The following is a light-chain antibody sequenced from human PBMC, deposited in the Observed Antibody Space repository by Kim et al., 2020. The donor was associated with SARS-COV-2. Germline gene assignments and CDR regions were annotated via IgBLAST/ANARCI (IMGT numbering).Light chain of an antibody. CDR1: QSVSSSH. CDR2: GAS. V-gene: IGKV3-20*01. Sequence: EIVLTQSPGSMSLSPGERATLSCRASQSVSSSHLAWYQQKPGQAPRLLIYGASSRATGIPDRFSGSGSGTDFTLTISRLEPEDFAVYLCQHYGGSPLTFGGGTNLE. J-gene: IGKJ4*01. CDR3: QHYGGSPLT.